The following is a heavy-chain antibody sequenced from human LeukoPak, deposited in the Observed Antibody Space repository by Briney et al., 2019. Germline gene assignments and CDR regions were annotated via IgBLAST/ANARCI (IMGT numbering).Heavy chain of an antibody. V-gene: IGHV4-34*01. CDR1: GGSFSGYY. CDR3: ASPGYCSSTSCSIDY. J-gene: IGHJ4*02. Sequence: SETLSLTCAVYGGSFSGYYWSWIRRPLGKGLEWIGEINHSGSTNYNPSLKSRVTISVDTSKNQFSLKLSSVTAADTAVYYCASPGYCSSTSCSIDYWGQGTLVTVSS. CDR2: INHSGST. D-gene: IGHD2-2*01.